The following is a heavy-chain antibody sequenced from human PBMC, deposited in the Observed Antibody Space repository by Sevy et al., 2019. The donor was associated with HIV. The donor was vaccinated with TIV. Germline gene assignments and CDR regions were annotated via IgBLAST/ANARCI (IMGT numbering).Heavy chain of an antibody. J-gene: IGHJ4*02. D-gene: IGHD3-22*01. CDR2: IYSSGDT. CDR1: GFDVGTNY. Sequence: GGCLRLSCEASGFDVGTNYMNWVRQAPGRGLEWVSGIYSSGDTDYADSVKGRFTIYRANSRNTLYLQINSLRAEDTAVYYCASSLLYLYESNGHYPLDYWGRGTLVTVSS. CDR3: ASSLLYLYESNGHYPLDY. V-gene: IGHV3-53*01.